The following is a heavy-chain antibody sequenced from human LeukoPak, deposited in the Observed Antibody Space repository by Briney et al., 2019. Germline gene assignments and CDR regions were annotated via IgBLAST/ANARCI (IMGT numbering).Heavy chain of an antibody. J-gene: IGHJ4*02. V-gene: IGHV4-39*01. D-gene: IGHD4-17*01. CDR2: IYYSGST. Sequence: PSETLSLTCTVSGGSISSSSYYWGWVRQPPGKGLEWIGSIYYSGSTYYNPSLKSRVTISVDTSKNQFSLKLSSVTAADTAVYYCARSRAVTNYFDYWGQGTLVTVS. CDR3: ARSRAVTNYFDY. CDR1: GGSISSSSYY.